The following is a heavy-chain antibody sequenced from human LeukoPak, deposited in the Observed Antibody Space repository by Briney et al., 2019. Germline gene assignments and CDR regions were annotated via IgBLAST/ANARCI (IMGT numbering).Heavy chain of an antibody. CDR1: RYTFTSYD. Sequence: ASVKVSCKASRYTFTSYDINWVREAAGQGLEWMGWMNPNTGRTGYVQKFQGRITMTRDTSINTAYMELTNLRSEDTAIYYCARLSQTPDYYTLGGYYYLGYWGQGTLVTVSS. CDR2: MNPNTGRT. V-gene: IGHV1-8*01. D-gene: IGHD3-10*01. J-gene: IGHJ4*02. CDR3: ARLSQTPDYYTLGGYYYLGY.